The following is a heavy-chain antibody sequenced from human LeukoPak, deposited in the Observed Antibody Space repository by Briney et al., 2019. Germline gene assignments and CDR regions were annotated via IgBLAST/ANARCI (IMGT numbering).Heavy chain of an antibody. CDR2: IKPDRSET. V-gene: IGHV3-7*02. Sequence: GSLRLSCAASGLNFSDTWMDWVRQAPGKGLEWVANIKPDRSETYYVDAVKGRFTISRDNAKNSLFLQMNSLRSEDTAVYYCTRKLVQWGQGTLVTVSS. CDR1: GLNFSDTW. CDR3: TRKLVQ. D-gene: IGHD1-7*01. J-gene: IGHJ4*02.